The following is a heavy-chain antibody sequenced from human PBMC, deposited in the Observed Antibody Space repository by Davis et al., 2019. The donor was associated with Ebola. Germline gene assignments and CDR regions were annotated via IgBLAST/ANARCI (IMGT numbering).Heavy chain of an antibody. D-gene: IGHD6-13*01. J-gene: IGHJ4*02. V-gene: IGHV3-7*01. CDR2: IKEDGSQT. Sequence: GGSLRLSCAASEFTFNKYWMNWVRQAPGKGLEWVANIKEDGSQTYYVGSVEGRFTISRDNAKNSLYLQMNSLRAEDTAVYYCARGPSTGNSFSYWGQGTLVTVSS. CDR3: ARGPSTGNSFSY. CDR1: EFTFNKYW.